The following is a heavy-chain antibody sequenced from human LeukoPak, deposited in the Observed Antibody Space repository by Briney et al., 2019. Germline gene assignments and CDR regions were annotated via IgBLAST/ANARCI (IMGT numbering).Heavy chain of an antibody. D-gene: IGHD3-3*01. Sequence: GGSLRLSCAASGFTFSSYEMNWVRQAPGKGREWVSYISSSGSTIYYADSVKGRFTISRDNAKNSLYLQMNSLRAEDTAVYYCARALLPVRFLGYYGMDVWGQGTTVTVSS. CDR1: GFTFSSYE. CDR3: ARALLPVRFLGYYGMDV. CDR2: ISSSGSTI. V-gene: IGHV3-48*03. J-gene: IGHJ6*02.